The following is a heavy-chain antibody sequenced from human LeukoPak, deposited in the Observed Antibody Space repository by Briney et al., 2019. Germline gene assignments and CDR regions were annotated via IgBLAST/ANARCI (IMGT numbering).Heavy chain of an antibody. J-gene: IGHJ4*02. CDR1: GYAFTSYD. Sequence: ASVKVSCKASGYAFTSYDINWVRQATGQGLEWMGWMNPNSGNTGYAQKFQGRVTMTRNTSISTAYMELSSLRSEDAAMYYCARGGVQLDDYWGQGTLVTVSS. V-gene: IGHV1-8*01. CDR2: MNPNSGNT. D-gene: IGHD5-18*01. CDR3: ARGGVQLDDY.